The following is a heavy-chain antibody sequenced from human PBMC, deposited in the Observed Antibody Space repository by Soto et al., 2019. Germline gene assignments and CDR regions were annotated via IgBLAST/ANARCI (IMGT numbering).Heavy chain of an antibody. J-gene: IGHJ4*02. CDR1: GFTFSSYA. V-gene: IGHV3-23*01. CDR3: AKVLTYYYARGEFDY. D-gene: IGHD3-10*01. Sequence: PGGSLRLSCAASGFTFSSYAMSWVRQAPGKGLEWVSAISGSGGSTYYADSVKGRFTISRDNSKNTLYLQMNSLRAEDTAVYYCAKVLTYYYARGEFDYWDQGTLVTVSS. CDR2: ISGSGGST.